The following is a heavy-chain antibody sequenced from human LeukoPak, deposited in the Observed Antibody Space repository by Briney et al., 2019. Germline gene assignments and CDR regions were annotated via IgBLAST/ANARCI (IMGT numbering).Heavy chain of an antibody. CDR2: IKQDGSEK. CDR3: ARDAGAGWELLGRNDY. J-gene: IGHJ4*02. CDR1: GFTFSSYW. D-gene: IGHD1-26*01. Sequence: GGSLRLSCAASGFTFSSYWMSWVRQAPGKGLEWVANIKQDGSEKYYVDSVKGRFTISRDNAKNSLYLQMNSLRAEDTAMYYCARDAGAGWELLGRNDYWGQGTLVTVSS. V-gene: IGHV3-7*01.